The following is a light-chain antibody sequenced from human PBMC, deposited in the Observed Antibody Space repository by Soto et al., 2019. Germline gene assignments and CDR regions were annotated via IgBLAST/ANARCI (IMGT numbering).Light chain of an antibody. CDR1: RTDIGGYNY. Sequence: QSALTQPASVSGSLGQSITISCTGTRTDIGGYNYVSWYQQYPGKAPKLVICEVTSRPSGISDRFSGSKSGNTASLTISGLQAEDEADYICTSYTNTKAYILFGGGTKLTVL. CDR3: TSYTNTKAYIL. V-gene: IGLV2-14*01. CDR2: EVT. J-gene: IGLJ2*01.